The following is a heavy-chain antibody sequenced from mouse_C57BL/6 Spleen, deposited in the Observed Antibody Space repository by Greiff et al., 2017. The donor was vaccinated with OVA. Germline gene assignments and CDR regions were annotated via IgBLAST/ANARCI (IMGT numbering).Heavy chain of an antibody. D-gene: IGHD1-1*01. J-gene: IGHJ4*01. V-gene: IGHV1-19*01. CDR1: GYTFTDYY. CDR3: ARGVYGSRYDAMDD. CDR2: INPSNGGT. Sequence: EVQLQQSGPVLVKPGASVTMSCKASGYTFTDYYMHWVKQSPGKSLEWIGVINPSNGGTSYNQKFKGTATLTVDTSSSTAYMELNSLTSEDSADYYGARGVYGSRYDAMDDWGQGTSVTVSS.